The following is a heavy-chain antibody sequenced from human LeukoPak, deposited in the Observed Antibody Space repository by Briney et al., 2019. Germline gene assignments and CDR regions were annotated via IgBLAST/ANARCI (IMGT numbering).Heavy chain of an antibody. CDR2: ISGSGGST. D-gene: IGHD3-22*01. CDR1: GFTFSSYW. CDR3: AKRTGTVTMIVVVMYFDY. Sequence: GGSLRLSCAASGFTFSSYWMSWVRQAPGKGLEWVSAISGSGGSTYYADSVKGRFTISRDNSKNTLYLQMNSLRAEDTAVYYCAKRTGTVTMIVVVMYFDYWGQGTLVTVSS. J-gene: IGHJ4*02. V-gene: IGHV3-23*01.